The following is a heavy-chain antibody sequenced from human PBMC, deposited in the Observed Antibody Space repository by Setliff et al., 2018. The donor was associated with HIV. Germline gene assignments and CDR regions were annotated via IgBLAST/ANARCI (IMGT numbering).Heavy chain of an antibody. D-gene: IGHD4-17*01. CDR2: IYHTGST. V-gene: IGHV4-38-2*01. CDR1: GFTFSDHY. Sequence: GSLRLSCAASGFTFSDHYMNWVRQPPGNGLEWIGSIYHTGSTYYKPSLKSRVTISVDTSKNQFSLKLSSVTAADTAVYYCARRPDYGRGKYFQHWGQGTLVTVSS. CDR3: ARRPDYGRGKYFQH. J-gene: IGHJ1*01.